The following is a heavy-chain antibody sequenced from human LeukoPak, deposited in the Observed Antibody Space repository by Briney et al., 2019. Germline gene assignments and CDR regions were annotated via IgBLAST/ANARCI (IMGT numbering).Heavy chain of an antibody. V-gene: IGHV1-18*01. CDR2: ISAYNGNT. D-gene: IGHD2-2*01. CDR1: GYTFTSYG. CDR3: AREVDCSSTSCYEGGLDP. Sequence: ASVKVSCKASGYTFTSYGISWVRQAPGQGLEWMGWISAYNGNTNYAQKLQGRVTMTTDTSTSTAYMELRSLRSDDTAVYYCAREVDCSSTSCYEGGLDPWGQGTLVTVSS. J-gene: IGHJ5*02.